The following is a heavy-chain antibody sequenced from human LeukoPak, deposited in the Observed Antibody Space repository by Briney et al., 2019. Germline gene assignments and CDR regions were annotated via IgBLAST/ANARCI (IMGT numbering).Heavy chain of an antibody. Sequence: GGSLRLSCAASGFTFSSSAMSWVRQAPGKGLEWVSAISGSGGSTYYADSVKGRFTISRDNSKNTLYLQMNSLRAEDTAVYYCAKETSNLVGGYYYYGMDVWGQGTTVTVSS. D-gene: IGHD4-11*01. V-gene: IGHV3-23*01. CDR2: ISGSGGST. CDR3: AKETSNLVGGYYYYGMDV. J-gene: IGHJ6*02. CDR1: GFTFSSSA.